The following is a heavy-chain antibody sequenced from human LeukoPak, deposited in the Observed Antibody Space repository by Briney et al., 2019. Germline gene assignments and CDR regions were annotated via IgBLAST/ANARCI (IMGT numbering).Heavy chain of an antibody. CDR2: ISNDGRDK. V-gene: IGHV3-30*09. Sequence: GGSLRLSCAASAFNFNNYPLHWVRQAPGKGLEWVTVISNDGRDKHYADSVKGRFAISRDNSKNTMFLQMNSLRAEDTAVYYCARDRNIAAAVYYFDYWGQGTLVTVSS. CDR3: ARDRNIAAAVYYFDY. D-gene: IGHD6-13*01. J-gene: IGHJ4*02. CDR1: AFNFNNYP.